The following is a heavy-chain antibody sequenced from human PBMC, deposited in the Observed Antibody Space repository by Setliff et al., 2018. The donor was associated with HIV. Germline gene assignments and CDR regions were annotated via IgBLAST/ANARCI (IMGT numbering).Heavy chain of an antibody. D-gene: IGHD6-19*01. CDR3: ATLQSRGWPHEIEY. Sequence: SETLSLTCTVSGGSFSGTNYYWAWIRQPPGKGLEWIGSIYFGGSSHYNPSLESRVTISVDTSRSSFSLKLTSVTVADTAVYYCATLQSRGWPHEIEYWGQGTLVTVSS. CDR1: GGSFSGTNYY. J-gene: IGHJ4*02. V-gene: IGHV4-39*01. CDR2: IYFGGSS.